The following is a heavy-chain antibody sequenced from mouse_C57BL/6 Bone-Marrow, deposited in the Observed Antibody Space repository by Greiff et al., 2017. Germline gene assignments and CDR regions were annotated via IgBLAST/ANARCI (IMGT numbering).Heavy chain of an antibody. CDR2: IYPGSGNT. D-gene: IGHD1-1*01. J-gene: IGHJ1*03. Sequence: LQESGPELVKPGASVKISCKASGYSFTSYYIHWVKQRPGQGLEWIGWIYPGSGNTKYNEKFKGKATLTADTSSSTAYMQLRSLTSEDSAVYDCARGTASTVVEGGYFDVWGTGTTVTVSS. V-gene: IGHV1-66*01. CDR1: GYSFTSYY. CDR3: ARGTASTVVEGGYFDV.